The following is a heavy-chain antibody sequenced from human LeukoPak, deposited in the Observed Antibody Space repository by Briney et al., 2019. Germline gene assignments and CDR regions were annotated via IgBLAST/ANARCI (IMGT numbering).Heavy chain of an antibody. CDR1: GFTFSSYA. J-gene: IGHJ4*02. V-gene: IGHV3-23*01. D-gene: IGHD2/OR15-2a*01. CDR2: ISGSGGST. CDR3: AKDSLEYIWSFFDY. Sequence: GGSLRLSCAASGFTFSSYAMSWVRQAPGKGLEWVSAISGSGGSTYYADSVKGRFTISRDNSKSTLFLQMNSLRAEDTAVYYCAKDSLEYIWSFFDYWGQGTLVTVSS.